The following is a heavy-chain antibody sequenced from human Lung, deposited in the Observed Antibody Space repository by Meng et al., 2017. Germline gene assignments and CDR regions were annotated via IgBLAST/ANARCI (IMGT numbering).Heavy chain of an antibody. CDR1: GGSLCDYN. CDR3: ARGPTTMAHDFDY. J-gene: IGHJ4*02. D-gene: IGHD4-11*01. Sequence: QVLIYPWGEGLLNPSETLSPTCFLSGGSLCDYNCGWIRQPPEKRLGWIVEINHRVSTNYNTSLESRATISVDTSQNNLSLKLSSVTAADSAVYYFARGPTTMAHDFDYWGQGTLVTVSS. CDR2: INHRVST. V-gene: IGHV4-34*01.